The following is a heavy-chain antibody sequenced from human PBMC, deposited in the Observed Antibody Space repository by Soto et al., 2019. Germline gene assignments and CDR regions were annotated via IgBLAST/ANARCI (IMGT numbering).Heavy chain of an antibody. D-gene: IGHD6-19*01. CDR3: ASPYSSAGAG. CDR2: ISSSSSYI. Sequence: EVQLVESGGGLVKPGGSLRLSCAASGFTFSSYSMNWVRQAPGKGLEWVSSISSSSSYIYYADSVKGRFTISRDNAKNSLYLKMNSLRAEDTAVYYCASPYSSAGAGWGQGTLVTVSS. J-gene: IGHJ4*02. CDR1: GFTFSSYS. V-gene: IGHV3-21*01.